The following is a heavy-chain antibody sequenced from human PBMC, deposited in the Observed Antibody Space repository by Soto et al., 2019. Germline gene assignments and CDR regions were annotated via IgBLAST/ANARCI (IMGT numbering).Heavy chain of an antibody. Sequence: GGSLRLSCAASGFTFDDYTMHWVRQAPGKGLEWVSLISWDGGSTYYADSVKGRFTISRDNSKNSLYLQMNSLRTEDTALYYCAKDSNWGDLSDAFDIWGQGTMVTVSS. CDR1: GFTFDDYT. CDR2: ISWDGGST. V-gene: IGHV3-43*01. J-gene: IGHJ3*02. D-gene: IGHD7-27*01. CDR3: AKDSNWGDLSDAFDI.